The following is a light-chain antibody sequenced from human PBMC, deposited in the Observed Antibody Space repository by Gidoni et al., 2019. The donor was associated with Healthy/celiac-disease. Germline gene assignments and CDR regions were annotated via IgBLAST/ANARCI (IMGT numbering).Light chain of an antibody. CDR1: QSVLYSPNTKNY. CDR3: QQYYSTPFT. CDR2: WAS. Sequence: DIVMTQSPDSLAVSLGERATINCKSSQSVLYSPNTKNYLAWYQQKPGQPPKLRIYWASTRESGVPDRFSGSGSGKDLTLTISSLQAEDVAVYYCQQYYSTPFTFGPGTKVDIK. J-gene: IGKJ3*01. V-gene: IGKV4-1*01.